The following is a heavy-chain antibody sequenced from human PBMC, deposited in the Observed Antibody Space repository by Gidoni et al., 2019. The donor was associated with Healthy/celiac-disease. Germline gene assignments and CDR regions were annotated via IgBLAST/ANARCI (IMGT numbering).Heavy chain of an antibody. J-gene: IGHJ4*02. D-gene: IGHD3-22*01. V-gene: IGHV3-9*01. CDR3: AKDTPLRVPYYDSSGWRD. Sequence: EVQLVESGGGLVQPGRSLRISCAASGFTFDDYAMHWVRQAPGKGLEWVSGISWNSGSIGYADSVKGRFTISRDNAKNSLYLQMNSLRAEDTALYYCAKDTPLRVPYYDSSGWRDWGQGTLVTVSS. CDR1: GFTFDDYA. CDR2: ISWNSGSI.